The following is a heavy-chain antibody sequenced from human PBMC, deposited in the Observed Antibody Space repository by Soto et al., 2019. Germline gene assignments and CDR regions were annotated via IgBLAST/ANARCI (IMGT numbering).Heavy chain of an antibody. Sequence: SETLSLTCTVSGGSISSSSYYWGWIRQPPGKGLEWIGSIYYSGSTYYNPSLKSRVTISVDTSKNQFSLKLSSVTAADTAVYYCARHGRAVVTTTPFDYWGQGTLVTVSS. CDR2: IYYSGST. CDR1: GGSISSSSYY. J-gene: IGHJ4*02. D-gene: IGHD3-22*01. V-gene: IGHV4-39*01. CDR3: ARHGRAVVTTTPFDY.